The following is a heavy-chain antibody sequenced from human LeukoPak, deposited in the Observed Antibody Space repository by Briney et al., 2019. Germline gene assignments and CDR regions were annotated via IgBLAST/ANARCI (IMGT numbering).Heavy chain of an antibody. D-gene: IGHD6-13*01. CDR1: GGSISSNTYY. Sequence: SETLSLTCTVSGGSISSNTYYWTWIRQPPGRGLEWIGYISYSGRTNYNPSLKGRVTISVDTSKNQFSLKLSSVTAADTAVYSCARDLSLEAAGTFDPWGQGTLVTVPS. V-gene: IGHV4-61*01. CDR2: ISYSGRT. CDR3: ARDLSLEAAGTFDP. J-gene: IGHJ5*02.